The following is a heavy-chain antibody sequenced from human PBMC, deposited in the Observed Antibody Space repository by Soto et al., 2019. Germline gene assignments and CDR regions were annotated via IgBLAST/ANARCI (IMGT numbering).Heavy chain of an antibody. Sequence: EVQLVQSGAEVKKPGESLRISCKGSGYSFTSYWISWVRQMPGKGLEWMGRIDPSDSYTNYSPSLQGHVTISADKSISTAYLQWSSLKASDTAMYYCARHVGAARPSPYYYYGMDVWGQGTTVTVSS. CDR3: ARHVGAARPSPYYYYGMDV. D-gene: IGHD6-6*01. CDR2: IDPSDSYT. V-gene: IGHV5-10-1*03. J-gene: IGHJ6*02. CDR1: GYSFTSYW.